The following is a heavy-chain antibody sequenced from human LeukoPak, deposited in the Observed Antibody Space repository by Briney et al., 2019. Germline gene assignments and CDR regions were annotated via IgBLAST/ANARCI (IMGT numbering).Heavy chain of an antibody. CDR2: FDLEDGET. D-gene: IGHD1-26*01. Sequence: GASVKVSCKVSGYTLTELSMHWVRQAPGKGREWMGGFDLEDGETIYAQKLKGRGTMTTNTSTRTVYMELRSLTSDDTTMYYCARVVSGSWYHLDYWGQGTQVTVSS. CDR3: ARVVSGSWYHLDY. V-gene: IGHV1-24*01. CDR1: GYTLTELS. J-gene: IGHJ4*01.